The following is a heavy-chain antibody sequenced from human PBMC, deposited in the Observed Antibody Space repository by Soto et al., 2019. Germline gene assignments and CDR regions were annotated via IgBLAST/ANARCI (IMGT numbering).Heavy chain of an antibody. D-gene: IGHD5-12*01. V-gene: IGHV4-59*01. Sequence: SETLSLTCTVSGGSISSYYWSWIRQPPGKGLEWIGYIYYSGSTNYNPSLKSRVTISVDTSKNQFSLKLSSVTAADTAVYYCARERDGYNPTAFDIWGQGTMVTV. CDR3: ARERDGYNPTAFDI. J-gene: IGHJ3*02. CDR1: GGSISSYY. CDR2: IYYSGST.